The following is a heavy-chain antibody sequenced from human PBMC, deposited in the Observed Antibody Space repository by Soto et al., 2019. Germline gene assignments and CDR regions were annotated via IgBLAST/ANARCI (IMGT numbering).Heavy chain of an antibody. J-gene: IGHJ6*02. Sequence: QVQLVQSGAEVKKPGASVKVSCKASGYTFTSYGISWVRQAPGHGLEWMGWISAYNGNTNYAQKLQVRVTMTTDTSTSTADMELRSLRSDDTAVYYCARDRWFGELLPGYYYGMDVWGQGTTVTVSS. CDR1: GYTFTSYG. V-gene: IGHV1-18*01. D-gene: IGHD3-10*01. CDR2: ISAYNGNT. CDR3: ARDRWFGELLPGYYYGMDV.